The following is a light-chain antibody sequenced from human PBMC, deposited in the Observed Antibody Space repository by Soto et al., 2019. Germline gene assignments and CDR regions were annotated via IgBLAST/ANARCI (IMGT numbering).Light chain of an antibody. CDR1: QSVDSRY. CDR2: GAS. Sequence: ETVLTQSPGTLSLSPGERAILSCRASQSVDSRYLAWYQQKPGQAPRLLIYGASSRATGIPDRFSGSGSGTDFTLTISRLEPEDFAVYYCQQYVRSQTFGQGTKVEMK. CDR3: QQYVRSQT. V-gene: IGKV3-20*01. J-gene: IGKJ1*01.